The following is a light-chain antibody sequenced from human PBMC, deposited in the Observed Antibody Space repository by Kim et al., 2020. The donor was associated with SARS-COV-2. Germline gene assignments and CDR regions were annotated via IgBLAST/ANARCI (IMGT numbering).Light chain of an antibody. CDR2: DVS. CDR1: SCDIGAYNY. V-gene: IGLV2-14*03. J-gene: IGLJ2*01. Sequence: QSALTQPASVSGSPGQSITISCTGTSCDIGAYNYVSWYQQHPGKAPKLMIYDVSSRPSGVSNRFSGSKSGNTASLTISGLHIEDEAEYYCSSHASNRDVLFGGGTQLTVL. CDR3: SSHASNRDVL.